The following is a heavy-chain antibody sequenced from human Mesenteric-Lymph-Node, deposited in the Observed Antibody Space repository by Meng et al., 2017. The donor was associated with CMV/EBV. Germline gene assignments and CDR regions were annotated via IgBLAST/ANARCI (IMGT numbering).Heavy chain of an antibody. CDR1: GFTFSSYE. V-gene: IGHV3-48*03. D-gene: IGHD4/OR15-4a*01. Sequence: GESLKISCAASGFTFSSYEMNWVRQAPGKGLEWVSYISSSGSTIYYADSVKGRFTISRDNANYILFLQMNNLRAADTAIYYCAKDIWGWQFDYWGHGTLVTVSS. CDR2: ISSSGSTI. J-gene: IGHJ4*01. CDR3: AKDIWGWQFDY.